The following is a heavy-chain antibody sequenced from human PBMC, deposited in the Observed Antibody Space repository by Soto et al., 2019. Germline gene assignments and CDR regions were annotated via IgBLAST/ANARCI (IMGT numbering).Heavy chain of an antibody. CDR1: CLSFPGHI. D-gene: IGHD5-12*01. CDR2: INHSGSA. V-gene: IGHV4-34*01. J-gene: IGHJ3*02. Sequence: SVTLSLTFDVHCLSFPGHIWTWIRQTPGKGLQWIGQINHSGSANYNPSLKSRVTISVHTSNSQFSLELSSVTAADTAVYYCARHQRDGYDDAFDIWGQGTMVT. CDR3: ARHQRDGYDDAFDI.